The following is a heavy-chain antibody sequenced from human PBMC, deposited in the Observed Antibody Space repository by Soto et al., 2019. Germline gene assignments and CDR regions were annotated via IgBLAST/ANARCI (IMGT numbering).Heavy chain of an antibody. CDR3: ADYSGTYNDAFDV. Sequence: QLQLQESGPGLVRPSETLSLTCTVSGGSITSSGYYWGWIRQPPGKGLEWIGSIYYTGSTYYNPSLKSRLTISVYKSKNQFSLRLSSVTAADTAVFYCADYSGTYNDAFDVWGQGTRVTVSS. CDR1: GGSITSSGYY. V-gene: IGHV4-39*01. J-gene: IGHJ3*01. CDR2: IYYTGST. D-gene: IGHD1-26*01.